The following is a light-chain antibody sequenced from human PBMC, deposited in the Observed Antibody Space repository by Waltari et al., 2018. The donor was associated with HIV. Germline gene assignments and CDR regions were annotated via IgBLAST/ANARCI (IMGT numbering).Light chain of an antibody. CDR1: QGIRND. V-gene: IGKV1-6*02. CDR2: AST. Sequence: AVQMTQSPSSVSGSLGGRVTISCRASQGIRNDLSRFQMKPGGAPKLLLYASTILQTGVPPTFSGRASGTDFTLTVSNLQAEDFATYFCLQDFEYPWTFGRGTTVE. CDR3: LQDFEYPWT. J-gene: IGKJ1*01.